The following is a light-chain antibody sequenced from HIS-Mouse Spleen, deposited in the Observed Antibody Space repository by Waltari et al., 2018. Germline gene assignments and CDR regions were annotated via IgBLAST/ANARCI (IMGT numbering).Light chain of an antibody. CDR2: RNN. CDR3: AAWDDSLSGPV. V-gene: IGLV1-47*01. Sequence: QSVLTQPPSASATPGQRVTISCSGSSSNIGSNYVYWYQQLPGTAPKLLIYRNNQRPSGVPDRFSGSKSGTSAFLAISGLRSEDEADYYCAAWDDSLSGPVFGGGTKLTVL. J-gene: IGLJ3*02. CDR1: SSNIGSNY.